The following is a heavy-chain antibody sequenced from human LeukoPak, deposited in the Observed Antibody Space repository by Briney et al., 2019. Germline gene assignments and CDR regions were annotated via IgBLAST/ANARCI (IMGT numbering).Heavy chain of an antibody. J-gene: IGHJ4*02. CDR1: GFTFSSYA. V-gene: IGHV3-64D*06. CDR3: VSSSGIAVARNFDY. Sequence: GGSLRLSCSASGFTFSSYAMHWVRQAPGKGLEYVSAISSNGGSTYYADSVKGRFTISRDNSKNTLYLQMSSLRAEDTVVYYCVSSSGIAVARNFDYWGQGTLVTVSS. CDR2: ISSNGGST. D-gene: IGHD6-19*01.